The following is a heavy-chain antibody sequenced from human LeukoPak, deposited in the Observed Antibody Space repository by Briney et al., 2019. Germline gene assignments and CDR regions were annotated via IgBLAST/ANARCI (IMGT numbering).Heavy chain of an antibody. Sequence: PSETLSLTCTVSGGSISSYYWSWIRPPPGKGPEWIGYIYYSGSTNYNPSLKSRVTISVDTSKNQFSLKLSSVTAADTAVYYCARYAYGDLYIDYWGPGTLVTVSS. D-gene: IGHD4-17*01. CDR3: ARYAYGDLYIDY. V-gene: IGHV4-59*01. J-gene: IGHJ4*02. CDR1: GGSISSYY. CDR2: IYYSGST.